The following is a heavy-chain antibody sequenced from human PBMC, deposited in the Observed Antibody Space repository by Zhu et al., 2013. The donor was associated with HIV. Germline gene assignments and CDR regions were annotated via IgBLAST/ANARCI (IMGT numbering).Heavy chain of an antibody. CDR1: GGTFSSYA. Sequence: QVQLVQSGAEVKKPGSSVKVSCKASGGTFSSYAISWVRQAPGQGLEWMGGIIPIFGTANYAQKFQGRVTITADESTSTAYMELSSLRSDDTAVYYCARSQLPTNWGYYYYGMDVWGQGTTVTVSS. D-gene: IGHD2-2*01. J-gene: IGHJ6*02. V-gene: IGHV1-69*01. CDR2: IIPIFGTA. CDR3: ARSQLPTNWGYYYYGMDV.